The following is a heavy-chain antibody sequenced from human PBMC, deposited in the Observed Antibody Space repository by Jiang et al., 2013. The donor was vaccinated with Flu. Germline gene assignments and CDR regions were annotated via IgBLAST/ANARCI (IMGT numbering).Heavy chain of an antibody. D-gene: IGHD5-24*01. V-gene: IGHV4-31*03. Sequence: LVKPSQTLSLTCSVSGGSINSVGYYWSWIRQHPGKGLEWIGYIYYSGKSYSNPSLQSRAIITLDTSKNHFSLTLNSVTAADTAVYYCARGGRGAVDIWGQGTMVTVSS. CDR3: ARGGRGAVDI. J-gene: IGHJ3*02. CDR1: GGSINSVGYY. CDR2: IYYSGKS.